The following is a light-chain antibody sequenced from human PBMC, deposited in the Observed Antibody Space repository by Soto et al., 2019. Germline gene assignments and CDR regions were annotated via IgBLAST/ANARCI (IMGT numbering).Light chain of an antibody. CDR2: EVS. Sequence: QSALTQPASVSGSPGQSITISCTGTSSDVGGYNYVSWYQQQSGKAPKLMIHEVSNRPSGVSNRFSSSKSGNTASLTISGLQAEDEADYYCSSYTSSRAYVFGIGTKVTLL. CDR3: SSYTSSRAYV. J-gene: IGLJ1*01. V-gene: IGLV2-14*01. CDR1: SSDVGGYNY.